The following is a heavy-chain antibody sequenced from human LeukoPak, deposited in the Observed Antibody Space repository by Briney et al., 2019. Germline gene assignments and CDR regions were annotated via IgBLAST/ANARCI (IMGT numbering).Heavy chain of an antibody. D-gene: IGHD3-10*01. CDR3: ARDDTGFGELSGYFDY. J-gene: IGHJ4*02. V-gene: IGHV3-7*01. Sequence: GGSLRLSCAASGFTFSSYWMSWVRQAPGKGLEWVANIKQDGSEKYYVDSVKGRFTISRDNAKNSLYLQMNSLRAEDTAVYYCARDDTGFGELSGYFDYWGQGTLVTVSS. CDR2: IKQDGSEK. CDR1: GFTFSSYW.